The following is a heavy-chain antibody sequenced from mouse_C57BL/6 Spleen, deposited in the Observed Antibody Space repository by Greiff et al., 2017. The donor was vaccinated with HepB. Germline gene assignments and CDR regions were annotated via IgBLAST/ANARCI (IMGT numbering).Heavy chain of an antibody. J-gene: IGHJ2*01. V-gene: IGHV5-17*01. CDR2: ISSGSSTI. CDR3: ARGGGYYAGDYFDY. Sequence: DVMLVESGGGLVKPGGSLKLSCAASGFTFSDYGMHWVRQAPEKGLEWVAYISSGSSTIYYADTVKGRFTISRDNAKNTLFLQMTSLRSEDTAMYYCARGGGYYAGDYFDYWGQGTTLTVSS. D-gene: IGHD2-3*01. CDR1: GFTFSDYG.